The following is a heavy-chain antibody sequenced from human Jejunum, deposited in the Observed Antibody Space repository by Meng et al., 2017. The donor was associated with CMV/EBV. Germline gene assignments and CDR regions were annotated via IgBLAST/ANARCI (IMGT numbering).Heavy chain of an antibody. Sequence: QLLESGGGWVQPGGSQILSCAASGFTFSSFTMNWVRQAPGKGLEWVSSISISVSVTYYADSVKGRFIISRDNAKNILYLQMNSLRVDDTAVYYCAFLSTRGLWWGQGTLVTVSS. D-gene: IGHD2-21*01. V-gene: IGHV3-23*01. CDR1: GFTFSSFT. CDR2: ISISVSVT. J-gene: IGHJ4*02. CDR3: AFLSTRGLW.